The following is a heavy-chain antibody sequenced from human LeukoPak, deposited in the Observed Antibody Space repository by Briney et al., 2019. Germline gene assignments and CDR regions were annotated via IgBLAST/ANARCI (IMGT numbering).Heavy chain of an antibody. Sequence: RSGGSLRLSCAASGFTFSRYEINWVRQAPGKGLEWVSYISSSGSNIYYADSVKGRFTISRDNAKDSLYLQMNSLRAEDTAVYYCARGSCSGGNCYAPGYWGQGTLVTVSS. CDR2: ISSSGSNI. D-gene: IGHD2-15*01. CDR3: ARGSCSGGNCYAPGY. V-gene: IGHV3-48*03. J-gene: IGHJ4*02. CDR1: GFTFSRYE.